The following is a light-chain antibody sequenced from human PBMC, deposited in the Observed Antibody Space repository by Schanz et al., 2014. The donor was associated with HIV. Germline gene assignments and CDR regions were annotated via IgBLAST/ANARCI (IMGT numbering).Light chain of an antibody. CDR2: EAS. CDR3: QQYQTYPYT. V-gene: IGKV1-5*03. J-gene: IGKJ2*01. CDR1: QGIGTW. Sequence: DIQMTQSPSRLSASVGDSVTITCRASQGIGTWLAWYQQKPGKAPELLIYEASTLKSGVPLRFTGSGSGTEFALTISSLQPDDFATYYCQQYQTYPYTFGQGTKLEIK.